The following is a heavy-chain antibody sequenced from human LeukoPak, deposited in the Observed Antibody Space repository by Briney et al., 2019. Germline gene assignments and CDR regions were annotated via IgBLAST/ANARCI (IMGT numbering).Heavy chain of an antibody. V-gene: IGHV3-48*01. Sequence: GGSLRLSCAASGFTFSSYSMNWVRQAPGKGLEWVSYISSSSSTIYYADSVKGRFTISRDNAKNSLYLQMNSLRVEDTAVYYCARDMYCSSTSCYTYYFDYWGQGTLVTVSS. J-gene: IGHJ4*02. CDR1: GFTFSSYS. D-gene: IGHD2-2*02. CDR2: ISSSSSTI. CDR3: ARDMYCSSTSCYTYYFDY.